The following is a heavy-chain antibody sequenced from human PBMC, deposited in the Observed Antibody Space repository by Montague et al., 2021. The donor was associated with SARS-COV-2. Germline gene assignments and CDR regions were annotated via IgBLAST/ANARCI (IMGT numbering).Heavy chain of an antibody. Sequence: SETLSLTCTVSGGSITVSYCCSWVRQSPGRGLEWIGESCHTGSTTYNPSLSSRVAISLDKSNRHFSLRMTSVTAADTAVYYCARVGRSYSSGNYDGMDVWGQGTTVTVSS. CDR2: SCHTGST. CDR3: ARVGRSYSSGNYDGMDV. D-gene: IGHD3-10*01. V-gene: IGHV4-4*02. J-gene: IGHJ6*02. CDR1: GGSITVSYC.